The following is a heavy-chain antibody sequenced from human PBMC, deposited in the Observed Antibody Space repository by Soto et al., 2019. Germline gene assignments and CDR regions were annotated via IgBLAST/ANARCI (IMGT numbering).Heavy chain of an antibody. CDR2: ISGSGGST. Sequence: VQLLESGGGLVQPGGSLRLACAASGFTFSNYAMSWVRQAPEKGLEWVSSISGSGGSTYYEDSVKGRFTISRYNSKNTLYLQMNSLRADETAVYYCAKKSADCSNGSCQGIDYWGQGTLVTVSS. V-gene: IGHV3-23*01. J-gene: IGHJ4*02. CDR1: GFTFSNYA. D-gene: IGHD2-15*01. CDR3: AKKSADCSNGSCQGIDY.